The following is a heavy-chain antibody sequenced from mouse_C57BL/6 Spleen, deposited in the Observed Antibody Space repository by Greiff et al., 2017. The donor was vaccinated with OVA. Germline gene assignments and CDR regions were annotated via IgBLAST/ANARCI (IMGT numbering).Heavy chain of an antibody. CDR2: ISSGGDYT. CDR3: TREGNFYFDY. J-gene: IGHJ2*01. V-gene: IGHV5-9-1*02. D-gene: IGHD2-1*01. CDR1: GFTFSSYA. Sequence: EVQGVESGEGLVKPGGSLKLSCAASGFTFSSYAMSWVRQTPEKRLEWVAYISSGGDYTYYADTVKGRFTISRDTARNTLYLQMSSLKSEDTAMYYCTREGNFYFDYWGKGTTLTVSS.